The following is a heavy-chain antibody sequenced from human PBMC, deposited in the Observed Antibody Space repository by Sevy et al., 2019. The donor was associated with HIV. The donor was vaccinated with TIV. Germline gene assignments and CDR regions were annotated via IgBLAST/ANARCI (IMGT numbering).Heavy chain of an antibody. V-gene: IGHV3-21*01. D-gene: IGHD6-6*01. CDR1: GFTFSSYS. CDR2: ISSSSSYI. Sequence: GGSLRLSSAASGFTFSSYSMSWVRQAPGKGLEWVSSISSSSSYIYYADSVKGRFTISRDNAKNSLYLQMNSLRAEDTAVYYCASPPERARYYYYYMDVWGKGTTVTVS. CDR3: ASPPERARYYYYYMDV. J-gene: IGHJ6*03.